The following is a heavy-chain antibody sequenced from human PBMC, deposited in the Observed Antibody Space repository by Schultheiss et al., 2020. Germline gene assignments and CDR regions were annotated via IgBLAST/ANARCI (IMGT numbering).Heavy chain of an antibody. D-gene: IGHD3-16*01. CDR3: TTTPNMITFGELYSLYYYGMDV. CDR2: ISGSGGST. CDR1: GFTFSSYG. V-gene: IGHV3-23*01. J-gene: IGHJ6*02. Sequence: GGSLRLSCAASGFTFSSYGMHWVRQAPGKGLEWVSAISGSGGSTYYADSVKGRFTISRDNSKNTLYLQMNSLKTEDTAVYYCTTTPNMITFGELYSLYYYGMDVWGQGTTVTVSS.